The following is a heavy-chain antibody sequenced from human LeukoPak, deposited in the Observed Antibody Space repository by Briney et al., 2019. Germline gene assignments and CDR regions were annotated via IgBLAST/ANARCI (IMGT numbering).Heavy chain of an antibody. CDR3: ARSLGYCSSTSCRYYYYYMDV. J-gene: IGHJ6*03. Sequence: SETLSLTCTVSGGSISSYYWSWIRQPPGKGLEWIGYIYTSGSTNYNPSLKSRVTISVDTSKNQFSLKLSSVTAADTAAYYCARSLGYCSSTSCRYYYYYMDVWGKGTTVAVSS. V-gene: IGHV4-4*09. CDR1: GGSISSYY. CDR2: IYTSGST. D-gene: IGHD2-2*01.